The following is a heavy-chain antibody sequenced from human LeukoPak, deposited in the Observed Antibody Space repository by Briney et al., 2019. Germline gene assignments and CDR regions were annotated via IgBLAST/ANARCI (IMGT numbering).Heavy chain of an antibody. CDR3: AKDQNYDSSGKNDY. V-gene: IGHV3-33*06. D-gene: IGHD3-22*01. Sequence: PGRSLRLSCAASGFTFSSYGMHWVRQAPGKGLEWVAVIWYDGSNKYYADSVKGRFTISRDNSKNTLYLQMNSLRAEDTAVYYCAKDQNYDSSGKNDYWGQGTLVTVSS. CDR2: IWYDGSNK. J-gene: IGHJ4*02. CDR1: GFTFSSYG.